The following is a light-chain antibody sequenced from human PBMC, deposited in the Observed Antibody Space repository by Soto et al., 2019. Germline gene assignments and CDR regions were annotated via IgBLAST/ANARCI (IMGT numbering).Light chain of an antibody. CDR2: EVS. J-gene: IGLJ1*01. V-gene: IGLV2-23*02. CDR3: CSYAGTSTPYV. Sequence: QSVLTQAASLSWAPGQSITISFPGTSKGIGSYNPVSWYQQHPGKAPKLMIYEVSKRPSGVSNRFSGSKSGNTASLTISGLQAEDEADYYCCSYAGTSTPYVFGTGTKVTVL. CDR1: SKGIGSYNP.